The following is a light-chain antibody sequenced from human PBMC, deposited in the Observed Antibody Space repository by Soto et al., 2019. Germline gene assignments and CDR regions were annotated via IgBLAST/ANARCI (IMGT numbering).Light chain of an antibody. J-gene: IGKJ1*01. Sequence: EIVLTQSPGTLSLSPGERATPSCRASQSVSSSYLAWYQKKPGQAPSLLMYGASSRAFGTPDRFSGGGSGTDFTLTISRLEPEDCAVYYWQQYDSSPTCGQGTKVEIK. CDR1: QSVSSSY. CDR3: QQYDSSPT. V-gene: IGKV3-20*01. CDR2: GAS.